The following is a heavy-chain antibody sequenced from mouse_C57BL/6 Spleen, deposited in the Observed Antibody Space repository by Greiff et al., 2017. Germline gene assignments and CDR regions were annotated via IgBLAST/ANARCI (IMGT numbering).Heavy chain of an antibody. CDR3: ARHFCRDNAMDY. D-gene: IGHD3-3*01. J-gene: IGHJ4*01. CDR2: ISGAGGNT. V-gene: IGHV5-9*01. Sequence: DVMLVESGGGLVKPGGSLKLSCAASGFTFSSYTMSWVRQTPEKRLEWVATISGAGGNTYYPDSVKGRFTISRDNAKNTLYLQLSSLRSENTALYYCARHFCRDNAMDYWGQGTSVTVSS. CDR1: GFTFSSYT.